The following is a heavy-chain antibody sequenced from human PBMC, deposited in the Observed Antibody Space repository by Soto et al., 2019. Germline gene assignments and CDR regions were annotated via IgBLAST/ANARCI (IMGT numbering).Heavy chain of an antibody. D-gene: IGHD6-13*01. CDR1: GFTFSSYS. CDR3: ASSSWYKFYYGMDV. Sequence: GGSLRLSCAASGFTFSSYSMNWVRQAPGKGLEWVSSISSSSSYIYYADSVKGRFTISRDNAKNSLYLQMNSLRAEDTAVYYCASSSWYKFYYGMDVWGQGTTVTVSS. J-gene: IGHJ6*02. V-gene: IGHV3-21*01. CDR2: ISSSSSYI.